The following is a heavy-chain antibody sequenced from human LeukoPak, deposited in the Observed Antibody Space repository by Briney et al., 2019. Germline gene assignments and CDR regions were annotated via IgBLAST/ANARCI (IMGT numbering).Heavy chain of an antibody. CDR2: ISGTGGRT. CDR1: GFSFSSYD. V-gene: IGHV3-23*01. Sequence: GGSLRLSCAASGFSFSSYDMGWVRQAPGKGLEWVSSISGTGGRTYYADSVKGRFTISRDNSRNTLSLQMNSLRVEDTAVYFCAKGPYRYSSEWFQYWGEGTLVTVSS. D-gene: IGHD5-18*01. CDR3: AKGPYRYSSEWFQY. J-gene: IGHJ1*01.